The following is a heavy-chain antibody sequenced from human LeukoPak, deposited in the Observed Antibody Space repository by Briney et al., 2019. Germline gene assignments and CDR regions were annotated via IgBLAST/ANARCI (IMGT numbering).Heavy chain of an antibody. D-gene: IGHD3-3*01. CDR2: IYYSGST. Sequence: PSQTLSLTCTVSGGSISSGGYYWSWIRQHPGKGLEWIGYIYYSGSTYYNPSLKSRVTISVDTSKNQFSLKLGSVTAADTAVYYCARGRNPNYDFWSGYYSYNWFDPWGREPWSPSPQ. J-gene: IGHJ5*02. CDR1: GGSISSGGYY. CDR3: ARGRNPNYDFWSGYYSYNWFDP. V-gene: IGHV4-31*03.